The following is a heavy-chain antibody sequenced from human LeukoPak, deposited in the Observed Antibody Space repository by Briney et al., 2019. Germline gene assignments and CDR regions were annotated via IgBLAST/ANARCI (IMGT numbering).Heavy chain of an antibody. CDR3: AKDFTCNWYDAFDI. CDR2: ISGSGGST. CDR1: GFTFSSFA. Sequence: PGGSLRLSCAASGFTFSSFAMSWVRQAPGRGREGVSSISGSGGSTYLADSVRGRFTTSKENPKTTLYLQMNSLGAEDTACYFLAKDFTCNWYDAFDIWGQGTMVTVSS. V-gene: IGHV3-23*01. D-gene: IGHD1-20*01. J-gene: IGHJ3*02.